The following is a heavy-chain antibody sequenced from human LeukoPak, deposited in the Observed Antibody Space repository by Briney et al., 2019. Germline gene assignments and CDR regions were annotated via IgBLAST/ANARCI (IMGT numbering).Heavy chain of an antibody. V-gene: IGHV3-23*01. J-gene: IGHJ4*02. Sequence: GGSLRLSCEASGFTFSSYAMSWVRQAPGKGLEWVSAISGSGGSTYYADSVKGRFTISRDNSKNTLYVQMNSLGTEDTAAYYCAKGSYYDSSGSFYFDYWGQGTLVTVSS. D-gene: IGHD3-22*01. CDR2: ISGSGGST. CDR3: AKGSYYDSSGSFYFDY. CDR1: GFTFSSYA.